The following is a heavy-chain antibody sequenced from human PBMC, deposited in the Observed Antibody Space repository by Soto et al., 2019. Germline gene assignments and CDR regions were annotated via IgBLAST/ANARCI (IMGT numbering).Heavy chain of an antibody. Sequence: GGSLRLSCAASGFTFSSYGMHWVRQAPGKGLEWVAVIWYDGSNKYYADSVKGRFTISRDNSKNTLYLQMNSLRAEDTAVYYCARDQRGYSYGGRYYYYYGMDVWGQGTTVTVSS. CDR3: ARDQRGYSYGGRYYYYYGMDV. J-gene: IGHJ6*02. CDR1: GFTFSSYG. V-gene: IGHV3-33*01. D-gene: IGHD5-18*01. CDR2: IWYDGSNK.